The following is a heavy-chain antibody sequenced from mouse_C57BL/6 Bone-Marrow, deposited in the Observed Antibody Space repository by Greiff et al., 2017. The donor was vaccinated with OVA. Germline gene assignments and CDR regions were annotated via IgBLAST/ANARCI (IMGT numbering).Heavy chain of an antibody. Sequence: VQGVESGPELVKPGASVKISCKASGYAFSSSWMNWVKQRPGKGLEWIGRIYPGDGDTNYNGKFKGKATLTADKSSSTAYMQLSSLTSEDAAVYFCARSVSDYWGQGTTLTVSS. J-gene: IGHJ2*01. CDR2: IYPGDGDT. CDR3: ARSVSDY. V-gene: IGHV1-82*01. CDR1: GYAFSSSW.